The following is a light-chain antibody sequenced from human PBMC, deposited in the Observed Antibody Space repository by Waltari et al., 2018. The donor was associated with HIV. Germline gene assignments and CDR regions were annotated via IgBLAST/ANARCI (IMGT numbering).Light chain of an antibody. CDR2: DAS. J-gene: IGKJ1*01. Sequence: ERVMTQSPVTLSVSPGERATLSCRASQTVNHNLAWYQQKPGQAPRLLIYDASTRATGIPARFSGSGSGTEFTLTISSLQSEDFAVYYCQHYNNWPLAFGQGTKAEIK. V-gene: IGKV3-15*01. CDR1: QTVNHN. CDR3: QHYNNWPLA.